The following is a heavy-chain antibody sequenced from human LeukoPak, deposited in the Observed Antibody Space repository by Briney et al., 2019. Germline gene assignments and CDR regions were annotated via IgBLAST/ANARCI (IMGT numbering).Heavy chain of an antibody. J-gene: IGHJ4*02. CDR3: AKAHPSRLSLRVLDY. D-gene: IGHD3-22*01. CDR2: ISGDGGST. V-gene: IGHV3-43*02. Sequence: GGSLRLSCAASGFTFDDYAMHWVRQAPGKGLEWVSLISGDGGSTYYADSVKSRFTISRDNSKNSLYLQMNSPRTEDTALYYCAKAHPSRLSLRVLDYWGQGTLVTVSS. CDR1: GFTFDDYA.